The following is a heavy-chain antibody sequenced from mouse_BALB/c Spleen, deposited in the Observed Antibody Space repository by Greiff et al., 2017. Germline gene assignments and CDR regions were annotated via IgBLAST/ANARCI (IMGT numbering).Heavy chain of an antibody. CDR2: IYPGSGNT. CDR3: AREVRRFDYFDY. Sequence: QVQLQQSGAELVRPGTSVKISCKASGYAFTNYWLGWVKQRPGHGLEWIGDIYPGSGNTYYNEKFKGKATLTADKSSSTAYMQLSSLTSEDSAVYFCAREVRRFDYFDYWGQGTTLTVSS. CDR1: GYAFTNYW. V-gene: IGHV1-63*01. D-gene: IGHD2-14*01. J-gene: IGHJ2*01.